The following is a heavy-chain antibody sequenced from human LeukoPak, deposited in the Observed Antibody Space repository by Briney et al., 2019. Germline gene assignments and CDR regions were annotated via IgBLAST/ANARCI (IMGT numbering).Heavy chain of an antibody. CDR2: INSDGSSK. V-gene: IGHV3-74*01. D-gene: IGHD3-22*01. Sequence: PGGSLRLSCAASGFTFDDCAMHWVRQAPGKGLVWVSRINSDGSSKSYADSVKGRFTISRDNAKNTLYLQMNSLRAEDTAVYYCASGDYYDSRKPNYHWGQGTLVTVSS. CDR3: ASGDYYDSRKPNYH. J-gene: IGHJ5*02. CDR1: GFTFDDCA.